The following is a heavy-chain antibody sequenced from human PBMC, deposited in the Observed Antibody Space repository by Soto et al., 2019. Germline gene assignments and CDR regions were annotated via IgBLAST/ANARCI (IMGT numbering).Heavy chain of an antibody. CDR1: GFTFSSYA. CDR2: ISGSGGRT. D-gene: IGHD2-2*02. J-gene: IGHJ6*02. CDR3: AKDRGDIVVVRAAIRSLGMDV. Sequence: PAESLTPPSAASGFTFSSYAMSWARQAPGKGLEWVAAISGSGGRTYYADSAKGRSTISRDNSKNTLYLQMKSLRAEHTAVYYCAKDRGDIVVVRAAIRSLGMDVWGQGTTVTVSS. V-gene: IGHV3-23*01.